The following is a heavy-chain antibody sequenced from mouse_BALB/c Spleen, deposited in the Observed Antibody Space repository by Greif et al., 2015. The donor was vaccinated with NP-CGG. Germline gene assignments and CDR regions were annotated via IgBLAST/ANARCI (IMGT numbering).Heavy chain of an antibody. Sequence: VQLQQSGAELVRPGSSVKISCKASGYAFSSYWMNWVKQRPGQGLEWIGQIYPGDGDTNYNGKFKGKATLTADKSSSTAYMQLSNLTSVDSAVYFCAREDFGPRYFDVWGAGTTVTVSS. CDR1: GYAFSSYW. J-gene: IGHJ1*01. CDR2: IYPGDGDT. V-gene: IGHV1-80*01. CDR3: AREDFGPRYFDV.